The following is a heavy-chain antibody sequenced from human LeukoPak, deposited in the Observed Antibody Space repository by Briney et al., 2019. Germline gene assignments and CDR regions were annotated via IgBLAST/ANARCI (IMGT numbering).Heavy chain of an antibody. J-gene: IGHJ4*02. CDR2: IYPGDSDA. Sequence: GESLQVSCKGSGYSFISYWIGWVRQLPGKGLEWMGIIYPGDSDARYSPSFHGQVTISADKSIDTAYLQWGSLKTSDTATYYCALGWGVTPREALDYWGQGTLVTVSS. CDR3: ALGWGVTPREALDY. CDR1: GYSFISYW. V-gene: IGHV5-51*01. D-gene: IGHD2-8*01.